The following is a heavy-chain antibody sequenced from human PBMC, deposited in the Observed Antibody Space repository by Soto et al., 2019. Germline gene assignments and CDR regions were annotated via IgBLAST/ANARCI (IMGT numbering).Heavy chain of an antibody. J-gene: IGHJ6*02. CDR2: ISSSSSPI. D-gene: IGHD3-3*01. V-gene: IGHV3-48*02. Sequence: EVQLVESGGGLVQPGGSLRLSCAASGFTFSSYSMNWVRQAPGKGLEWGSYISSSSSPIYYADSVKGRFTISRDNAKNSVYLRMNSLRDEDTARYYCASDYDFWSGYSYYYGMAVWGEGTTVTVSS. CDR1: GFTFSSYS. CDR3: ASDYDFWSGYSYYYGMAV.